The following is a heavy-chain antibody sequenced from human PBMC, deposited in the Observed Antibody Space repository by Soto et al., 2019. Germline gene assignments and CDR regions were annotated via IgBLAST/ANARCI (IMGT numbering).Heavy chain of an antibody. V-gene: IGHV1-69*01. CDR2: IIPIFGTA. CDR1: GGTFSSYA. Sequence: QVQLVQSGAEVKKPGSSVKVSCKASGGTFSSYAISWVRQAPGQGLEWMGGIIPIFGTANYAQKFQGRVTITADESTSTAYMELSSLRSEDTVVYYCARDGYSYGSYYYYYGMDVWGQGTTVTVSS. D-gene: IGHD5-18*01. J-gene: IGHJ6*02. CDR3: ARDGYSYGSYYYYYGMDV.